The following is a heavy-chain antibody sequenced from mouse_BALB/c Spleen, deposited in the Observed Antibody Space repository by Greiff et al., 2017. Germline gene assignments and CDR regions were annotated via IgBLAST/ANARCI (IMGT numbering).Heavy chain of an antibody. D-gene: IGHD2-3*01. CDR2: INPSNGGT. CDR3: TRSGVYDGYPLDY. J-gene: IGHJ2*01. Sequence: QVQLKQSGAELVKPGASVKLSCKASGYTFTSYYMYWVKQRPGQGLEWIGGINPSNGGTNFNEKFKSKATLTVDKSSSTAYMQLSSLTSEDSAVYYCTRSGVYDGYPLDYWGQGTTLTVSS. CDR1: GYTFTSYY. V-gene: IGHV1S81*02.